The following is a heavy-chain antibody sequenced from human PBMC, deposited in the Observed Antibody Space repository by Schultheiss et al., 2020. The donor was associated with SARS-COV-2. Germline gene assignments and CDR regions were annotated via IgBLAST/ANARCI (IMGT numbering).Heavy chain of an antibody. CDR2: ISGSGGST. D-gene: IGHD6-6*01. Sequence: GESLKISCAASGFTFSSYAMSWVRQAPGKGLEWVSAISGSGGSTYYADSVKGRFTISRDNAKTSLYLQMNSLRAEDTAVYYCARESSSSFDYWGQGTLVTVSS. CDR1: GFTFSSYA. CDR3: ARESSSSFDY. J-gene: IGHJ4*02. V-gene: IGHV3-23*01.